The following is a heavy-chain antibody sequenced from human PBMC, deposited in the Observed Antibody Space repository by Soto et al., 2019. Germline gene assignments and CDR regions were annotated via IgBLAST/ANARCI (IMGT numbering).Heavy chain of an antibody. CDR3: ARVIQYYDFWSGYYGSRHGFDY. D-gene: IGHD3-3*01. CDR2: VFYTGFT. Sequence: PSETLSLTCAVSGGSISGSYYYWGWLRQSPGKGPEWIGSVFYTGFTSYNPSLKSRVTISVDTSKNQFSLKLSSVTAADTAVYYCARVIQYYDFWSGYYGSRHGFDYWGQGTLVTVSS. J-gene: IGHJ4*02. CDR1: GGSISGSYYY. V-gene: IGHV4-39*07.